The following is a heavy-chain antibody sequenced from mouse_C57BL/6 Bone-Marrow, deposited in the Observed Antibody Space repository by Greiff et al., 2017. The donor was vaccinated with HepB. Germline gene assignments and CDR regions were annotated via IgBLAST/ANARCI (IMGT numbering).Heavy chain of an antibody. J-gene: IGHJ2*01. V-gene: IGHV3-6*01. CDR2: ISYDGSN. D-gene: IGHD1-1*01. CDR3: ATDYYGSLDY. CDR1: GYSITSGYY. Sequence: EVQLQESGPGLVKPSQSLSLTCSVTGYSITSGYYWNWIRQFPGNKLEWMGYISYDGSNNYNPSLKNRISITRDTSKNQFFLKLNSVTTEDTATYYCATDYYGSLDYWGQGTTLTVSS.